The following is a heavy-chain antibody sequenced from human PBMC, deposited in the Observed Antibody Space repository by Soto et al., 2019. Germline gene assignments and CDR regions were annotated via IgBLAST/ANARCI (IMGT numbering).Heavy chain of an antibody. CDR2: IYYSGST. CDR1: GGSISSYY. D-gene: IGHD6-6*01. Sequence: SETLSLTCTVSGGSISSYYWSWIRQPPGKGLEWIGYIYYSGSTNYNPSLKSRVTISVDTSKNQFSLKLSSVTAADTAVYYCARRKQTTEMYSSSSKRRGYYYYMDVWGKGTTVTVSS. CDR3: ARRKQTTEMYSSSSKRRGYYYYMDV. J-gene: IGHJ6*03. V-gene: IGHV4-59*08.